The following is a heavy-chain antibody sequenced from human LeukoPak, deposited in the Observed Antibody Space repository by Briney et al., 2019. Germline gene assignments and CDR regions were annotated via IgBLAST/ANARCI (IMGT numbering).Heavy chain of an antibody. V-gene: IGHV3-7*01. J-gene: IGHJ4*02. CDR3: ARVGTGSLIAYFDY. D-gene: IGHD3-16*02. CDR2: IKQDGSEK. CDR1: GFTFSSYW. Sequence: GGSLRLPCAASGFTFSSYWMSWVRQAPGKGLEWVANIKQDGSEKYYVDSVKGRFTISRDNAKNSLYLQMNSLRAEDTAVYYCARVGTGSLIAYFDYWGQGTLVTVSS.